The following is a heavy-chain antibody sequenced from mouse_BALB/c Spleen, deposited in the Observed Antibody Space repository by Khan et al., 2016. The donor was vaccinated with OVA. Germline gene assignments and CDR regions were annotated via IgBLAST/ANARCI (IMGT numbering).Heavy chain of an antibody. CDR3: ARALYYSYGYGLDY. CDR2: ISSCGSP. V-gene: IGHV3-2*02. CDR1: GYSITSDCA. J-gene: IGHJ4*01. D-gene: IGHD2-14*01. Sequence: EVQLVESGPGLVKPSQSLSLTCTVTGYSITSDCAWNWLRQFPGDRLEWMGYISSCGSPSYNPSLKSRISITLDTSNNQFFLQLKSVTTEDKATYFCARALYYSYGYGLDYWGRGTSVTVSS.